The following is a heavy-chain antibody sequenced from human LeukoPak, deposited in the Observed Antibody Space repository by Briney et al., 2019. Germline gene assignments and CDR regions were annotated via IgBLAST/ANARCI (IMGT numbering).Heavy chain of an antibody. Sequence: GGTLRLSCAASGFTFSNHGMNWVRQAPGKGLEWVSTISGSGGTTFYVDSLKGRFTISRDNSKNTLYLQMNSLRAEDTAVYYCAKHYYDSSGYYYYYMDVWGKGTTVTVSS. V-gene: IGHV3-23*01. J-gene: IGHJ6*03. CDR2: ISGSGGTT. CDR1: GFTFSNHG. D-gene: IGHD3-22*01. CDR3: AKHYYDSSGYYYYYMDV.